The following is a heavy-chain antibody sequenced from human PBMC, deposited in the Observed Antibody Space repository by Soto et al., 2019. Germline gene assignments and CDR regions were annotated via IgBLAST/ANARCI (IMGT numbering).Heavy chain of an antibody. Sequence: GGSLRLSCAASGFTFSSYAMHWVRQAPGKGLERVAVISYDGSNKYYADSVKGRFTISRDNSKNTLYLQMNSLRAEDTAVYYCARAGNRGSGSYYNWDYYFDYWGQGTLVTVSS. D-gene: IGHD3-10*01. V-gene: IGHV3-30-3*01. J-gene: IGHJ4*01. CDR3: ARAGNRGSGSYYNWDYYFDY. CDR2: ISYDGSNK. CDR1: GFTFSSYA.